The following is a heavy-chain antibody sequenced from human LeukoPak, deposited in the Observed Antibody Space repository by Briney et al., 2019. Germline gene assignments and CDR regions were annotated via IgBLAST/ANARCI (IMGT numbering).Heavy chain of an antibody. CDR3: ARGRLREAFGY. CDR2: THYSGST. J-gene: IGHJ4*02. CDR1: GGSISSTGYS. Sequence: SQTLSLTCTVSGGSISSTGYSWSWIRQLPGKAPVWIGYTHYSGSTYYNPSLKSRLTISIDTSNNQFSLNLTSVTAADTAVYYCARGRLREAFGYWGQGTLVTVSS. V-gene: IGHV4-31*03.